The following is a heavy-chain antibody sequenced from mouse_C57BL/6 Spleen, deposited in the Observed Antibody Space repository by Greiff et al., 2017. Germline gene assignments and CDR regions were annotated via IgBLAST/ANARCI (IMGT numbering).Heavy chain of an antibody. CDR1: GYAFSSSW. CDR3: ASPDGPWFAD. CDR2: IYPGDGDT. V-gene: IGHV1-82*01. Sequence: VQLQQSGPELVKPGASVKISCKASGYAFSSSWMNWVKQRPGKGLEWIGRIYPGDGDTNYNGKFKGKATLTADKSSSTAYMQLSSLTSEDSAVYFCASPDGPWFADWGQGTLVTVSA. J-gene: IGHJ3*01. D-gene: IGHD2-3*01.